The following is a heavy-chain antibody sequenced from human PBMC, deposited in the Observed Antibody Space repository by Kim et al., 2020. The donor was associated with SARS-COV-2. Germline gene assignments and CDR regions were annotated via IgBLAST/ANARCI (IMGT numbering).Heavy chain of an antibody. D-gene: IGHD3-10*01. V-gene: IGHV4-61*02. Sequence: SETLSLTCTVSGGSISSGSYYWSWIRQPAGKGLEWIGRIYTSGSTNYNPSLKSRVTISVDTSKNQFSLKLSSVTAADTAVYYCARDSGARLLDYWGQGTLVTVSS. CDR2: IYTSGST. J-gene: IGHJ4*02. CDR1: GGSISSGSYY. CDR3: ARDSGARLLDY.